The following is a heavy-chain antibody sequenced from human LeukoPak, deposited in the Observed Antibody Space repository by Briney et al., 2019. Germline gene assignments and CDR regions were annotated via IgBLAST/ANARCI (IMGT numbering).Heavy chain of an antibody. D-gene: IGHD3-3*01. CDR1: GYSFTKYY. CDR3: ASLEINWFDP. J-gene: IGHJ5*02. CDR2: IIPIFGTA. V-gene: IGHV1-69*06. Sequence: GASVKVSCKASGYSFTKYYINWVRQAPGQGLEWMGGIIPIFGTANYAQKFQGRVTITADKSTSTAYMELSSLRSEDTAVYYCASLEINWFDPWGQGTLVTVSS.